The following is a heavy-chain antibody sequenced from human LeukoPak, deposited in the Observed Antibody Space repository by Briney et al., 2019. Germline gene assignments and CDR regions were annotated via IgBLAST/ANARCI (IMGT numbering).Heavy chain of an antibody. D-gene: IGHD3-10*01. CDR3: ASHYGSGSFYSPFDY. CDR1: GGSISSYY. V-gene: IGHV4-59*01. Sequence: SETLSLTCTVSGGSISSYYWSWIRQPPGKGLEWIGYIYYSGSTNYNPSLKSRVTISLDTSKNQFSLKLNSVTAADTAVYYCASHYGSGSFYSPFDYWGQGTLVTISS. J-gene: IGHJ4*02. CDR2: IYYSGST.